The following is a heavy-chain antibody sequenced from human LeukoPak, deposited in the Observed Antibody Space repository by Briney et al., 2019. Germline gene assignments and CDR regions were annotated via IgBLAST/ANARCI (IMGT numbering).Heavy chain of an antibody. Sequence: SETLSLTCTVSGGSFSSHYWNWIRQPPGKGLESIGYIYYTGATNFNPSLKSRVTMSVDTSKNQFSLELRSVTAADTAVYYCATSPYSSGWYDGFDIWGQGTMVTVSS. D-gene: IGHD6-19*01. CDR3: ATSPYSSGWYDGFDI. CDR2: IYYTGAT. CDR1: GGSFSSHY. V-gene: IGHV4-59*11. J-gene: IGHJ3*02.